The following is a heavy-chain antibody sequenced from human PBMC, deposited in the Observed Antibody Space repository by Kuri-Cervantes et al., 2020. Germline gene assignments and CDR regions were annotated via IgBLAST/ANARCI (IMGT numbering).Heavy chain of an antibody. D-gene: IGHD3-10*01. CDR3: ARRRGGSQYYYYYMDV. J-gene: IGHJ6*03. CDR1: GFTFDDYA. Sequence: LSLTCAASGFTFDDYAMHWVRQAPGKGLEWVSGISWNSGSIGYADSVKGRFTISRDNAKNSVSLQMDSLRAEDTAVYYCARRRGGSQYYYYYMDVWGKGTTVTVSS. V-gene: IGHV3-9*01. CDR2: ISWNSGSI.